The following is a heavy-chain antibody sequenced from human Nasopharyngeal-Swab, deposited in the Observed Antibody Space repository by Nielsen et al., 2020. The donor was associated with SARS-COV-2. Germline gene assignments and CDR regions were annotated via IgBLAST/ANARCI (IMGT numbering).Heavy chain of an antibody. V-gene: IGHV3-7*01. CDR3: ARYCSTTSCPRGFDY. CDR2: IKQSGSGQ. Sequence: VRQAPGKGLEWVAHIKQSGSGQYYVDSVKGRFTISRDNAKNSLSLQMNSLRAEDTAVYYCARYCSTTSCPRGFDYWSQGTLVTVSS. J-gene: IGHJ4*02. D-gene: IGHD2-2*01.